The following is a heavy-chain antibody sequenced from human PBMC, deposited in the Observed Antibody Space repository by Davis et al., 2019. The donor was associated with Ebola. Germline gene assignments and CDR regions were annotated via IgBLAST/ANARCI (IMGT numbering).Heavy chain of an antibody. J-gene: IGHJ6*02. CDR1: GYTFTGYY. CDR3: ARSPGILEWPGMDV. V-gene: IGHV1-18*04. D-gene: IGHD3-3*01. CDR2: ISAYNGNT. Sequence: ASVKVSCKASGYTFTGYYMHWVRQAPGQGLEWMGWISAYNGNTNYAQKLQGRVTMTTDTSTSTAYMELRSLRSDDTAVYYCARSPGILEWPGMDVWGQGTTVTVSS.